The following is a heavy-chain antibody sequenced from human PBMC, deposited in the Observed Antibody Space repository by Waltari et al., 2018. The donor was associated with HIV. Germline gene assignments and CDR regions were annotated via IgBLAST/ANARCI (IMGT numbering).Heavy chain of an antibody. CDR3: ARMGLMMYAIGAFDI. V-gene: IGHV3-7*01. J-gene: IGHJ3*02. CDR2: IKQDGSEK. D-gene: IGHD2-8*01. CDR1: GFTFSFYW. Sequence: EVQLVESGGGLVQPGGSWQLSWQAPGFTFSFYWLAWVRQAPGKGLEWVANIKQDGSEKHYVDSVKGRFTISRDNAKKSLYLQMNSLRAEDTAVYYCARMGLMMYAIGAFDIWGQGTMVTVSS.